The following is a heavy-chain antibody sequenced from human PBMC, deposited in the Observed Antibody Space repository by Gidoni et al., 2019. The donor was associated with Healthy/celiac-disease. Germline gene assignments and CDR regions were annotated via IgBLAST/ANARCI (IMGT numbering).Heavy chain of an antibody. CDR3: ARGAITFGGVIARLDY. J-gene: IGHJ4*02. V-gene: IGHV1-2*04. Sequence: QVQLVQSGAEVKKPGASVKVSCKASGYTFTGYYMHWVRQAPGHALEWMGWINPNSGGTNYAQKFQGWVTMTRDTSISTAYMELSRLRSDDTAVYYCARGAITFGGVIARLDYWGQGTLVTVSS. CDR2: INPNSGGT. D-gene: IGHD3-16*02. CDR1: GYTFTGYY.